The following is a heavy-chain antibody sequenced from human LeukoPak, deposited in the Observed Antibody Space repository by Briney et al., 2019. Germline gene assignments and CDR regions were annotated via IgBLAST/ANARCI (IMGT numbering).Heavy chain of an antibody. CDR3: ARRLGYCSSTSCYRPFDY. J-gene: IGHJ4*02. V-gene: IGHV4-34*01. CDR1: GGSFSGYY. Sequence: PSETLSLTCAVYGGSFSGYYWSWIRQPPGKGLEWIGEINHSGSTNYNPSLKSRVTISVDTSRTQFSLKLSSVTAADTAVYYCARRLGYCSSTSCYRPFDYWGQGTLVSVSS. D-gene: IGHD2-2*01. CDR2: INHSGST.